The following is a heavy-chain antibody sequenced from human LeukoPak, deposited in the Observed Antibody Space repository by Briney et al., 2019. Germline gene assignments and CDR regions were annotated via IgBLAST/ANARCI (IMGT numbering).Heavy chain of an antibody. Sequence: PGGSLRLSCAASGFTFSSYSMNWVRQAPGKGLEWVSYISSSSSTIYYADSVKGRFTISRDNAKNSLYLQMNSLRAEDTAVYYCAREIPSSGHSTVTTSYWGQGTLVTVSS. CDR1: GFTFSSYS. D-gene: IGHD4-11*01. V-gene: IGHV3-48*01. CDR3: AREIPSSGHSTVTTSY. J-gene: IGHJ4*02. CDR2: ISSSSSTI.